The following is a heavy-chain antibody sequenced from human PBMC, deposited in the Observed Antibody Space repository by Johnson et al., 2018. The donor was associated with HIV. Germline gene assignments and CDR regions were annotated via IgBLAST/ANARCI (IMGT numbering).Heavy chain of an antibody. D-gene: IGHD2-15*01. Sequence: QVQLVESGGGLVQPGGSLRLSCAASGFTFSSYWMHWVRQAPDKGLEWVAVISYDGSNKYFADSVKGRFTISRDNSKDTLYLQMSSLRAEDTAVYYCAREGPYWAFDIWGQGTMVTVSS. CDR3: AREGPYWAFDI. V-gene: IGHV3-30*03. J-gene: IGHJ3*02. CDR2: ISYDGSNK. CDR1: GFTFSSYW.